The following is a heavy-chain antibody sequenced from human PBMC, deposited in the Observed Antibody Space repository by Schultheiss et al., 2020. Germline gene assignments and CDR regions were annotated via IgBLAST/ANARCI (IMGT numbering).Heavy chain of an antibody. CDR2: IKSKTDGGTT. CDR1: GFTFSNAW. V-gene: IGHV3-15*01. D-gene: IGHD1-26*01. Sequence: GGSLRLSCAASGFTFSNAWMSWVRQAPGKGLEWVVRIKSKTDGGTTDYAAPVKGRFTISRDDSKNTLYLQMNSLKTEDTAVYYCTTAAPSGSYNFDYWGQGTLVTVSS. CDR3: TTAAPSGSYNFDY. J-gene: IGHJ4*02.